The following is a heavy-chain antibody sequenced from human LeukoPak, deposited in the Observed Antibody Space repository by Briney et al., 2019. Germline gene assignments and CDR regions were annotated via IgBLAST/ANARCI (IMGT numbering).Heavy chain of an antibody. D-gene: IGHD3-22*01. J-gene: IGHJ4*02. CDR1: GYTFTSYA. CDR2: IHAGNGNT. CDR3: ARVPYYYDSSGYYPFDY. Sequence: GASVKVSCKASGYTFTSYAMHWVRQAPGQRLEWMGWIHAGNGNTKYSQKFQGRVTMTRDTSISTAYMELSRLRSDDTAVYYCARVPYYYDSSGYYPFDYWGQGTLVTVSS. V-gene: IGHV1-3*01.